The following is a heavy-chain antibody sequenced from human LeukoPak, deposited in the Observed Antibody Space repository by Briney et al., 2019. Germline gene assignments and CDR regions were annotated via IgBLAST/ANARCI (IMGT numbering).Heavy chain of an antibody. J-gene: IGHJ4*02. Sequence: GGSLRHSCADSGFTSVDYAMHWGRPAPEKGLERVSGISWNIGSIDSTDSLKGHFTLSRDTAKNSQYLQMISLRAEDTALYYCAKDCCSSSWYTPDFDYWGQGTLVTVSS. CDR1: GFTSVDYA. CDR3: AKDCCSSSWYTPDFDY. V-gene: IGHV3-9*02. D-gene: IGHD6-13*01. CDR2: ISWNIGSI.